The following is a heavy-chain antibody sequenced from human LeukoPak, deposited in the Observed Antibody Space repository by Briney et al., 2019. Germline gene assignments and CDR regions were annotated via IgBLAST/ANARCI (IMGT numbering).Heavy chain of an antibody. D-gene: IGHD5-12*01. V-gene: IGHV3-43D*03. Sequence: GGSLRLSCAASGFTFDDYAMHWVRQAPGKGLEWVSLITWDAGATYYADSVKGRFTISRDNNKNSLYLQMNSLRAEDTAVYYCARGEWLRYFDYWGQGTLVTVSS. J-gene: IGHJ4*02. CDR2: ITWDAGAT. CDR3: ARGEWLRYFDY. CDR1: GFTFDDYA.